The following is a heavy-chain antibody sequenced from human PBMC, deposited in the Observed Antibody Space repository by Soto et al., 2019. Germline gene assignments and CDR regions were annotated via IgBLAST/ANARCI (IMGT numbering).Heavy chain of an antibody. CDR1: GGSISSYY. Sequence: PSETLSLTCTVSGGSISSYYWSWIRQPPGKGLEWIGYIYYSGSTNYNPSLKSRVTISVDTSKNQFSLKLSSVTAADTAVYYCARANFGIAAAGDPYYYYGMDVWGQGTTVTVS. J-gene: IGHJ6*02. V-gene: IGHV4-59*01. CDR3: ARANFGIAAAGDPYYYYGMDV. D-gene: IGHD6-13*01. CDR2: IYYSGST.